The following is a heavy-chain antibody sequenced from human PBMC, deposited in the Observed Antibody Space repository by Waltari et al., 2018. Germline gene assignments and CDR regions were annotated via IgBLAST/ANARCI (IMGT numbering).Heavy chain of an antibody. CDR2: IYYSGST. D-gene: IGHD3-10*01. CDR1: GGSISSSSYY. Sequence: QLQLQESGPGLVKPSETLSLTCTVSGGSISSSSYYWGWIRQPPGKGRGWIGSIYYSGSTYYNPSLKSRVTISVDTSKNQFSLKLSSVTAADTAVYYCARDRYYYGSGSYYPYPGYMDVWGKGTTVTISS. J-gene: IGHJ6*03. V-gene: IGHV4-39*07. CDR3: ARDRYYYGSGSYYPYPGYMDV.